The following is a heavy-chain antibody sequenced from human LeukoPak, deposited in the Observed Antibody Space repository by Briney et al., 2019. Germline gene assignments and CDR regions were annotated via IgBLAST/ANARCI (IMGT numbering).Heavy chain of an antibody. D-gene: IGHD3-16*02. Sequence: SETLSLTCSVSGASISSGSNYWGWIRQPPGKGLEWIGSIYHSGSTNYNPSLKSRVTISVDTSKNQFSLKLSSVTAADTAVYYCARRRIMITFGGVIVGSPADYWGQGTLVTVSS. V-gene: IGHV4-39*07. CDR1: GASISSGSNY. CDR2: IYHSGST. CDR3: ARRRIMITFGGVIVGSPADY. J-gene: IGHJ4*02.